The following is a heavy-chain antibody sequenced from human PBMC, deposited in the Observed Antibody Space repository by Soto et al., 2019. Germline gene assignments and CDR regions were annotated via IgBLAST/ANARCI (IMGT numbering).Heavy chain of an antibody. CDR2: IDPSDSYT. CDR3: ASRDPRFLEWFENYYYGMDV. D-gene: IGHD3-3*01. V-gene: IGHV5-10-1*01. Sequence: PGESLKISCKGSGYSFTSYWISWVRQMPGKGLEWMGRIDPSDSYTNYSPSFQGHVTISADKSISTAYLQWSSLKASDTAMYYCASRDPRFLEWFENYYYGMDVWGQGTTVTVSS. CDR1: GYSFTSYW. J-gene: IGHJ6*02.